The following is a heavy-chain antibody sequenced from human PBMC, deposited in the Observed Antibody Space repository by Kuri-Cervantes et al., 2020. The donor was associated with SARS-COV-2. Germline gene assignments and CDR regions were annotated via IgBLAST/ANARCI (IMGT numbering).Heavy chain of an antibody. Sequence: GESLKISCTASGFTFGDYAMSWFRQAPGKGLEWVGFIRSKADGGTTDYAAPVKGRFTISRDDSKNTLYLQMNSLKTEDTAVYYCTTYYDFWSGYYSSDAFDIWGQGTMVTVSS. CDR2: IRSKADGGTT. CDR1: GFTFGDYA. V-gene: IGHV3-49*03. J-gene: IGHJ3*02. D-gene: IGHD3-3*01. CDR3: TTYYDFWSGYYSSDAFDI.